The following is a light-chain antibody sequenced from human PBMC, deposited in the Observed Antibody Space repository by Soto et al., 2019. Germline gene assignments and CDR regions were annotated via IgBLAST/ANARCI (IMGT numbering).Light chain of an antibody. J-gene: IGKJ1*01. Sequence: DIQMTQSPSTLSASVGDRVTITCRASQSISSYLAWYQQKPGKAPKVLIYKASNLESGVPSRFSGSGSVTAFSLTISSLQPDDFATYYCQEYKTYSQTFGQGTKVEIK. V-gene: IGKV1-5*03. CDR3: QEYKTYSQT. CDR2: KAS. CDR1: QSISSY.